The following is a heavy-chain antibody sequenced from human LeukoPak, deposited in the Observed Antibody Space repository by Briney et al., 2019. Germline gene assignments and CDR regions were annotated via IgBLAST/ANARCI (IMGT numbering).Heavy chain of an antibody. D-gene: IGHD1-26*01. Sequence: GGSLRLSRAASAFTFSTSGMHWVRQAPGKGLEWVAFIWSDGSNEYYADSVKGRFTISRDNSKNTLYLQMNSLRAEDTAVYYCAREGGSYHYFDYWGQGTLVTVSS. V-gene: IGHV3-33*01. CDR3: AREGGSYHYFDY. J-gene: IGHJ4*02. CDR1: AFTFSTSG. CDR2: IWSDGSNE.